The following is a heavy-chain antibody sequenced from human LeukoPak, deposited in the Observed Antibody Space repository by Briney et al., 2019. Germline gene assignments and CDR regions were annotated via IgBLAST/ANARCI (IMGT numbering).Heavy chain of an antibody. J-gene: IGHJ4*02. CDR1: GGSFSGYY. CDR2: INHSGST. CDR3: ARALYSSGWYKDFHFDY. Sequence: SETLSLTCAVYGGSFSGYYWSWIRQPPGKGLEWIGEINHSGSTNYNPSLKSRVTISVDTSKNQFSLKLSSVTAADTAVYYCARALYSSGWYKDFHFDYWGQGTLVTVSS. D-gene: IGHD6-19*01. V-gene: IGHV4-34*01.